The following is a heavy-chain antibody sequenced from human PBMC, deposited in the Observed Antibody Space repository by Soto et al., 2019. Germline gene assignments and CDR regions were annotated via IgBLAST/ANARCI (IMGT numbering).Heavy chain of an antibody. CDR1: GGSISSGGYY. D-gene: IGHD4-17*01. J-gene: IGHJ5*02. CDR2: IYYSGST. Sequence: QVQLQESGPGLVKPSPTLSLTCTVSGGSISSGGYYWSWIRQHPGKGLEWIGYIYYSGSTYYNPSLKSRVTISVDTSKNQFSLQLSSVTAADTDVYYCASSTTGRWFDPWGQGTLVTVSS. CDR3: ASSTTGRWFDP. V-gene: IGHV4-31*03.